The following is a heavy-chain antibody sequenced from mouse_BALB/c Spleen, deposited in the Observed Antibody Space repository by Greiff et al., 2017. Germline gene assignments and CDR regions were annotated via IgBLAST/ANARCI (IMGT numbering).Heavy chain of an antibody. J-gene: IGHJ2*01. V-gene: IGHV2-9*02. CDR3: ARRDRYDGFDY. D-gene: IGHD2-14*01. CDR2: IWAGGST. Sequence: VQVVESGPGLVAPSQSLSITCTVSGFSLTSYGVHWVRQPPGKGLEWLGVIWAGGSTNYNSALMSRLSISKDNSKSQVFLKMNSLQANDTAIYYCARRDRYDGFDYWGQGTTLTVSS. CDR1: GFSLTSYG.